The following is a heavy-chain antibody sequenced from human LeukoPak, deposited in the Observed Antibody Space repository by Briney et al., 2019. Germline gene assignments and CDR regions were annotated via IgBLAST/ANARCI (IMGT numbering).Heavy chain of an antibody. CDR2: IYYSGST. CDR3: ARAQPYYDFWSGSTANWFDP. V-gene: IGHV4-59*12. CDR1: GGSISSYY. J-gene: IGHJ5*02. D-gene: IGHD3-3*01. Sequence: SETLSLTCTVSGGSISSYYWSWIRQPPGKGLEWIGYIYYSGSTNYNPSLKSRVTISVDTSKNQFSLKLSSVTAADTAVYYCARAQPYYDFWSGSTANWFDPWGQGTLVTVSS.